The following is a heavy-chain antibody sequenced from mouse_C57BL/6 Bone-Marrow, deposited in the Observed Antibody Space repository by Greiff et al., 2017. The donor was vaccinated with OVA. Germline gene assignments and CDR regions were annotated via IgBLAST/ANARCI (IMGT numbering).Heavy chain of an antibody. V-gene: IGHV1-18*01. D-gene: IGHD2-1*01. CDR1: GYTFTDSN. CDR2: INPNNGGT. J-gene: IGHJ2*01. CDR3: ARSGYYGNPFDY. Sequence: VQLQQSGPEKVTTGDSVQIPCKASGYTFTDSNLDWVKQSHGKSLEWIGDINPNNGGTIYNQKFKGKATLTVDKSSSTAYMELRSLTSEDTAVYYCARSGYYGNPFDYWGQGTTLTVSS.